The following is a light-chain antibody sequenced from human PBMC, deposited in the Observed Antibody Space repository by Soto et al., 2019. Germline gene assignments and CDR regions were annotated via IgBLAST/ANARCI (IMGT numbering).Light chain of an antibody. V-gene: IGLV2-8*01. CDR2: EVS. Sequence: QSALTQPASVSGSPGQSITISCTGTSSDVGAYNYVSWYQQHPGKAPRLMIFEVSKRPSGVPDRFSGSKSANTASLTVSGLQAEDEADYYCSSYAGSNNLLFGGGTKLTVL. J-gene: IGLJ3*02. CDR3: SSYAGSNNLL. CDR1: SSDVGAYNY.